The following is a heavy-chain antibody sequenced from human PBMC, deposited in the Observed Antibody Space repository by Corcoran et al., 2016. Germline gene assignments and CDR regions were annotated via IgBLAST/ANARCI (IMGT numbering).Heavy chain of an antibody. CDR3: ARHEVAGASEPGFDY. Sequence: QLQLQESGPGLVKPSETLSLTCTVSGGSISSSSYYWGWIRQPPGKGLEGIGSIYYRGSTYYNPSLKSRVTISVDTSKNQFSLKLSSVTAAETAVYYFARHEVAGASEPGFDYWGQGTLVTVSS. D-gene: IGHD5-12*01. V-gene: IGHV4-39*01. J-gene: IGHJ4*02. CDR2: IYYRGST. CDR1: GGSISSSSYY.